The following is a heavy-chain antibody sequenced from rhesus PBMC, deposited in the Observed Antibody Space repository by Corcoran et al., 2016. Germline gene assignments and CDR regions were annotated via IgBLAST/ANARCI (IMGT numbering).Heavy chain of an antibody. J-gene: IGHJ6*01. CDR1: GYSISGYY. CDR3: ARVGWGDYYGLDS. V-gene: IGHV4-122*02. D-gene: IGHD3-34*01. Sequence: QVQLQESGPGLVKPSETLSLTCAVSGYSISGYYWSWIRQAPGKGLEWIGYITYSGSTSYNPSLKSRFSMSRYTSKNQVSLELSSVTAADTAVYYCARVGWGDYYGLDSWGQGVVVTVSS. CDR2: ITYSGST.